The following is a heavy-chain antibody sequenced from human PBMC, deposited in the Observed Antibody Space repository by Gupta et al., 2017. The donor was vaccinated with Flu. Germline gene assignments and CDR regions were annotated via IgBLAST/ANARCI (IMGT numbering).Heavy chain of an antibody. Sequence: EVHLLESGGHLVQPGGSLRLSCTASGFTFGNYAMSWVRQAPGKGLEWVSAISGNGGGTYYTDSVKGRFTISRDNSKNTLYLQMSSLRAEDTAIYYCAKLGFLEWSPHDSWGQGTLVTVSS. CDR2: ISGNGGGT. V-gene: IGHV3-23*01. CDR3: AKLGFLEWSPHDS. CDR1: GFTFGNYA. D-gene: IGHD3-3*01. J-gene: IGHJ4*02.